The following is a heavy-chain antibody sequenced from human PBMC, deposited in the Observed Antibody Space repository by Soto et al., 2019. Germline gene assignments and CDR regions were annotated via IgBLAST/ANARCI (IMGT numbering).Heavy chain of an antibody. CDR2: ISDDGSRA. Sequence: PGGSLRLSCTASGFTFSMYWMHWVRQVPGKGPEWVSRISDDGSRADYADSVKGRFTISRDNAKNTLYLEMHVLRADDTVVYYCTRGPRPSSVGTGAFWGQGTPVTVSS. CDR3: TRGPRPSSVGTGAF. V-gene: IGHV3-74*01. D-gene: IGHD3-10*01. J-gene: IGHJ4*02. CDR1: GFTFSMYW.